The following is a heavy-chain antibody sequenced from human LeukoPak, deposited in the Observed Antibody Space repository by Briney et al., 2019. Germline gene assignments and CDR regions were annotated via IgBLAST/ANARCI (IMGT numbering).Heavy chain of an antibody. CDR3: ARAGTSYTYGYEY. Sequence: SGGSLRLSCAASGFTFSSYAMNWVRQAPGKGLEWVSYISSGCSIIYYADAVKGRFTISRDNAENTLFLQMNSLRAEDTAVYYCARAGTSYTYGYEYWGQGTLVTVSS. CDR1: GFTFSSYA. J-gene: IGHJ4*02. D-gene: IGHD5-18*01. V-gene: IGHV3-48*01. CDR2: ISSGCSII.